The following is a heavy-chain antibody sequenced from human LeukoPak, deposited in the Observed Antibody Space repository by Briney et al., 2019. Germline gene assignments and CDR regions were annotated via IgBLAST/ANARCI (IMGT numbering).Heavy chain of an antibody. D-gene: IGHD3-22*01. CDR3: ARAQGDSSGLDAFDI. V-gene: IGHV1-2*02. J-gene: IGHJ3*02. CDR2: INPNSGGT. Sequence: GASVKVSCKASGHTFTGYYMHWVRQASGQGLEWMRWINPNSGGTNYAQKFQGRVTMTRDTSISTAYMELSRLRSDDTAVYYCARAQGDSSGLDAFDIWGQGTMVTVSS. CDR1: GHTFTGYY.